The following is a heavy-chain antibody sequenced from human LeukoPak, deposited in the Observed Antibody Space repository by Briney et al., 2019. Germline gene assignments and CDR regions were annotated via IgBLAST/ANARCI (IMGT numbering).Heavy chain of an antibody. Sequence: GGSLRLSCAASGFTFSSYWMSWVRQAPGKGLEWVANIKQDGSEEYYVDSVKGRFTISRDNAKNSLYLQMNSLRAEDTAVYYCARERPAATYYYYMDVWGKGTTVTVSS. CDR3: ARERPAATYYYYMDV. J-gene: IGHJ6*03. CDR2: IKQDGSEE. CDR1: GFTFSSYW. D-gene: IGHD2-2*01. V-gene: IGHV3-7*01.